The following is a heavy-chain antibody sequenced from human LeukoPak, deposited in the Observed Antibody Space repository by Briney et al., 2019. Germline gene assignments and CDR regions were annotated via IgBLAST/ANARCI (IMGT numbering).Heavy chain of an antibody. J-gene: IGHJ6*03. V-gene: IGHV4-61*02. D-gene: IGHD1-26*01. CDR2: IYIGGST. CDR1: GGSISSGSYY. Sequence: SETLSLTCTVSGGSISSGSYYWRWVRQPAGKGLESIGRIYIGGSTNYNPSLKSRVTISVDASKNQFSLKLSSVTAADTAVYYCARALRGSYSYNGYYYYMDVWGKGTTVTISS. CDR3: ARALRGSYSYNGYYYYMDV.